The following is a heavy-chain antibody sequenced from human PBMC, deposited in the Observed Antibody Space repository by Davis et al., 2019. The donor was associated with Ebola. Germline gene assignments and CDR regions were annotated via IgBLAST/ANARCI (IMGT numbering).Heavy chain of an antibody. V-gene: IGHV3-15*01. CDR1: GFIFRNAW. J-gene: IGHJ4*02. D-gene: IGHD1-26*01. CDR3: TTDTELPPDY. Sequence: GESLKTPCVAPGFIFRNAWMRWVRQAPGKGPEWVGRIKSKNDGGTTDLAAPVKGRFNISRDESEKTMYLQMNSLKTEHTAVYYSTTDTELPPDYWGQGTLVTVSS. CDR2: IKSKNDGGTT.